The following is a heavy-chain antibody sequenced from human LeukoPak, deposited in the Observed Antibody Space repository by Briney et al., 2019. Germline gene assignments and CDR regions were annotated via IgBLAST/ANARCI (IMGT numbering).Heavy chain of an antibody. D-gene: IGHD3-3*01. J-gene: IGHJ4*02. CDR2: ISSSGSTI. V-gene: IGHV3-11*01. Sequence: GGSLRLSCAASGFTFSDYYMSWIRQAPGKGLEWVSYISSSGSTIYYADSVEGRFTISRDNAKNSLYLQMNSLRAEDTAVYYCARVRVVSPRTYYDFWSGYTLNAYYFDYWGQGTLVTVSS. CDR1: GFTFSDYY. CDR3: ARVRVVSPRTYYDFWSGYTLNAYYFDY.